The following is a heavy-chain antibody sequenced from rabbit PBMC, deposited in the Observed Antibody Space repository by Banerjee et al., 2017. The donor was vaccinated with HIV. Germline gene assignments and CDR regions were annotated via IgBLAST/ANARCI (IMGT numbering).Heavy chain of an antibody. CDR1: GFSFSNGYV. D-gene: IGHD8-1*01. J-gene: IGHJ6*01. CDR2: INTISGDT. V-gene: IGHV1S43*01. Sequence: QEQLEESGGDLVKPEGSLTLTCTASGFSFSNGYVMCWVRQAPGKGLEWIACINTISGDTVYASWVNGRFTISRSSSLNTVDLKMTSLTAADTATYFCVRGSSYYSYYYVMDLWGQGTLVTVS. CDR3: VRGSSYYSYYYVMDL.